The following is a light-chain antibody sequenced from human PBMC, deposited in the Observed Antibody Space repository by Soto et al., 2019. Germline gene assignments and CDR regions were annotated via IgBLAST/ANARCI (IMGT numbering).Light chain of an antibody. CDR3: QQSGSSPRT. V-gene: IGKV3-20*01. CDR1: QSVNSNF. J-gene: IGKJ1*01. CDR2: NAS. Sequence: EIVLTQSPGTLSLSPGERATLSCRASQSVNSNFLAWYQQKPGQAPRLLIYNASNRATGIPDRFSGSGSGTDFTLIISRLEPEDFAVYYCQQSGSSPRTFGQGTKVEIK.